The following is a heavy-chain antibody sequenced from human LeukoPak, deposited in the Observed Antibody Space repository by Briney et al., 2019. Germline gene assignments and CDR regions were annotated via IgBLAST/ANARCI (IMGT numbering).Heavy chain of an antibody. J-gene: IGHJ3*02. D-gene: IGHD3-22*01. CDR2: IGTAGDT. CDR1: GFTFSSYD. Sequence: PGGSLRLSCAASGFTFSSYDMHWVRQATGKGLEWVSAIGTAGDTYYPGSVKGRFTISRENAKNSLYLQMNSLRAGDTAVYYCAREGGVDSSGYSDAFDIWGQGTMVTVSS. V-gene: IGHV3-13*01. CDR3: AREGGVDSSGYSDAFDI.